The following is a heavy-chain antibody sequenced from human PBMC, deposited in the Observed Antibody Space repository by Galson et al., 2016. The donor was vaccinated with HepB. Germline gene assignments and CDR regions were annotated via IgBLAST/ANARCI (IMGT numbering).Heavy chain of an antibody. V-gene: IGHV1-46*01. J-gene: IGHJ5*01. Sequence: SVKVSCKASGFTFTNYWMHWVRQVPGQGLEWMGVINPTGSGTFYAPKFQDRVSMARDTSTSTLFMELTSLRVEDTAIYYCARDNSGGYPTTWWFDYWGQGTLVTVSS. CDR3: ARDNSGGYPTTWWFDY. CDR1: GFTFTNYW. CDR2: INPTGSGT. D-gene: IGHD1-26*01.